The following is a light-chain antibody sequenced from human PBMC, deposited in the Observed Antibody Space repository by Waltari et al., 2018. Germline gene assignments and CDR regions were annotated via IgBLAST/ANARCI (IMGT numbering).Light chain of an antibody. Sequence: QAGLTQPPPVSKGLGQTATLTCTGNTHNVDTHGAARLQQHQGRPPKPLSSRSNDRPLWISERFSASRSGNTASLTITGLQPEDEADYYCSTWDSSLRAWMFGGGTKLTVL. V-gene: IGLV10-54*04. J-gene: IGLJ3*02. CDR1: THNVDTHG. CDR3: STWDSSLRAWM. CDR2: RSN.